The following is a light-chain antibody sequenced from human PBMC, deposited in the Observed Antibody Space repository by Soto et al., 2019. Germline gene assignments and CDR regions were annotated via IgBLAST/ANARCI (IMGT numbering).Light chain of an antibody. V-gene: IGLV2-11*01. Sequence: QFALTQPRSVSGSPGQSVTISCTGTSFDVGDYNYVSWYQQHPGKAPKLLIYAVNMRPSGVPDRFSGSKSGNTASLTISGLQAEDEADYSCCSYAGSYTWVFGGGTKLTVL. CDR3: CSYAGSYTWV. CDR2: AVN. J-gene: IGLJ3*02. CDR1: SFDVGDYNY.